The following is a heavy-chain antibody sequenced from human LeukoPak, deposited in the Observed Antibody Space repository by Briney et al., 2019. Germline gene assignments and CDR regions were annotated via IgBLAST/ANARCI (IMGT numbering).Heavy chain of an antibody. CDR2: TYYSGST. CDR1: GGSISSSSYY. CDR3: ARRDYEFWSGYHFDY. Sequence: SETLSLTCTVSGGSISSSSYYWGWIRQPPGKGLEWIGSTYYSGSTYYNPSLKSRVTISVDTSKNQFSLKLSSVTAADTAVYYCARRDYEFWSGYHFDYWGQGTLVTVSS. V-gene: IGHV4-39*01. J-gene: IGHJ4*02. D-gene: IGHD3-3*01.